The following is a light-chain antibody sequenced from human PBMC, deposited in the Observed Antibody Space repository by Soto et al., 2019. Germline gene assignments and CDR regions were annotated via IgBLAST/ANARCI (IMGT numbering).Light chain of an antibody. CDR3: QQRSSWPPIT. J-gene: IGKJ5*01. CDR1: QSVSSY. Sequence: EIVLTQSPGTLSLSPGERATLSCRASQSVSSYLAWYQQKPGQAPRLLIYDASDRATDIPARFSGSGSGTDFTLTISDLEPEDFALYYCQQRSSWPPITFGQGTRLEI. CDR2: DAS. V-gene: IGKV3-11*01.